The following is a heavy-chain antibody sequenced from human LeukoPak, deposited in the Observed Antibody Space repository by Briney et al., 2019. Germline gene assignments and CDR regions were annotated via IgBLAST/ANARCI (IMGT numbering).Heavy chain of an antibody. CDR2: ISSSNSYI. CDR1: GFTFSSYS. Sequence: GGSLRISCAASGFTFSSYSMNWVPQAPGKGLEWVSSISSSNSYIYYADSVKGRFTISRDNAKNSLYLQMNSLRAEETAVYYCARDGSSAYDYWGQGTLVTVSS. CDR3: ARDGSSAYDY. J-gene: IGHJ4*02. D-gene: IGHD3-22*01. V-gene: IGHV3-21*01.